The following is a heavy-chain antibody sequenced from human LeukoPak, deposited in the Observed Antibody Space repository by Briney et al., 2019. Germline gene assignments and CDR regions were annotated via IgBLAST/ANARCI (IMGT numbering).Heavy chain of an antibody. D-gene: IGHD3-10*01. V-gene: IGHV3-30*04. CDR3: ARDPKTGSPHYFDY. CDR2: IGYDGRFK. J-gene: IGHJ4*02. Sequence: GGSLTLTCATSGFTFNNYPIHWVRQAPGKGLEWVAVIGYDGRFKFHSDSVKGRFTISRDDSKNTLYLQMNSLRPEDTALYYCARDPKTGSPHYFDYWGQGTLVTVST. CDR1: GFTFNNYP.